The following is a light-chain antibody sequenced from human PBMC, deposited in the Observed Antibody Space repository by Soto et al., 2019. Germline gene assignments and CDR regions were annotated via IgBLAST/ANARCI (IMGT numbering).Light chain of an antibody. V-gene: IGKV3-15*01. CDR1: QSVSSN. CDR2: GAS. J-gene: IGKJ1*01. CDR3: QQYKNWRLL. Sequence: EIVMTQSPATLSVSPGERATLSCRASQSVSSNLAWYQQKPGQAPRLLIYGASTRGTGFPARFSGSGSGTDFTLTIMCLQSQDCAGYYCQQYKNWRLLFGIGNKVEIK.